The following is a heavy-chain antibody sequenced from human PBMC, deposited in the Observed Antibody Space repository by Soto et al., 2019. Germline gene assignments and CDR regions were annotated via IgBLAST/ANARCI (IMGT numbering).Heavy chain of an antibody. D-gene: IGHD2-2*02. J-gene: IGHJ5*02. Sequence: GGSLRLSCAASGFTFSNYVMNWVRQAPGKGLEWVSAIIGTGGDTYYADSVMGRFTISRDNAKKSLYLQMNSLIAEDMAVYYCARAFPTDRRVVPAAIHLRFDWFDPWGQGTLVTVSS. CDR3: ARAFPTDRRVVPAAIHLRFDWFDP. CDR2: IIGTGGDT. CDR1: GFTFSNYV. V-gene: IGHV3-23*01.